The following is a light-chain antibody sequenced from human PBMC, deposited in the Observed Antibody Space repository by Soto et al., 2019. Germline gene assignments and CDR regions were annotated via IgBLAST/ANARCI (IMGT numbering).Light chain of an antibody. J-gene: IGKJ5*01. Sequence: DIVLTQSPATLSLSPGERATLSCRASQSVSSYLAWYQQKPGQAPRLLIYDASNRATGIPARFSGSGSGTDFTLTISILEPEDFDVYSCQRRSNCPLITFGQGTRLEIK. CDR1: QSVSSY. CDR3: QRRSNCPLIT. CDR2: DAS. V-gene: IGKV3-11*01.